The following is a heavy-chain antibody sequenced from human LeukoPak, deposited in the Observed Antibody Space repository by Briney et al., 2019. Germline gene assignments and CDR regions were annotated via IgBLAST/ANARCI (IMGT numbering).Heavy chain of an antibody. J-gene: IGHJ6*02. Sequence: QTGGSLRLSCAASGFTFSSYSMNWVRQAPGKGLEWVSYISSSSSTIYYADSVKGRFTISRDNAKNSLYLQMNSLRAEDTAVYYCARDCSGGSCYSGWGYYYGMDVWGQGTTVTVSS. CDR1: GFTFSSYS. CDR3: ARDCSGGSCYSGWGYYYGMDV. V-gene: IGHV3-48*04. CDR2: ISSSSSTI. D-gene: IGHD2-15*01.